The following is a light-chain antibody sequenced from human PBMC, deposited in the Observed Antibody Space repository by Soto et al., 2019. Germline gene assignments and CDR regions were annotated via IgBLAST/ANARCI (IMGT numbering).Light chain of an antibody. CDR1: SSDVGGYNY. V-gene: IGLV2-14*01. CDR2: DVS. J-gene: IGLJ2*01. Sequence: QSALTQPASVSGSPGQSSTISCTGTSSDVGGYNYVSWYQQHPGKPPKLMIYDVSNRPSGVSNRFSGSKSRNTAYLTISGLQAEDEADYYCSSYTSSSTLVVFGGGTKLTVL. CDR3: SSYTSSSTLVV.